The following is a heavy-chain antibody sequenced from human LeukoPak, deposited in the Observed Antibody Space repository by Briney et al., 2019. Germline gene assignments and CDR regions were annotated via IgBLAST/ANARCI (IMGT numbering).Heavy chain of an antibody. Sequence: PGGSLRLSCAASGFTFSSYAMHWVRQAPGEGLEWVAVISYDGSNKYYADSVKGRFTISRDNSKNTLYLQMNSLRAEDTAVYYCAKDYTAMVRGVDYWGQGTLVTVSS. CDR3: AKDYTAMVRGVDY. D-gene: IGHD5-18*01. V-gene: IGHV3-30-3*01. CDR2: ISYDGSNK. J-gene: IGHJ4*02. CDR1: GFTFSSYA.